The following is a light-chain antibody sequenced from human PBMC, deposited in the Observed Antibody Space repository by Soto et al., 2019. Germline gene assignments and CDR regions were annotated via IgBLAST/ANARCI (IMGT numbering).Light chain of an antibody. CDR1: QSVSSSY. CDR3: QHYGSSAM. J-gene: IGKJ3*01. CDR2: GAS. V-gene: IGKV3-20*01. Sequence: EIVLTQSPGTLSLSPGERATISCRASQSVSSSYLAWYQQKPGPAPRLLIYGASSRATVIPDRFSGSGSGTVFTLTISRLEHEFFAVYYCQHYGSSAMFGPGTKVDIK.